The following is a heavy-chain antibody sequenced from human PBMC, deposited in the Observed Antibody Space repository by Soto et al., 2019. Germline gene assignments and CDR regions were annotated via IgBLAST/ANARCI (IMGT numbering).Heavy chain of an antibody. CDR2: IYYSGSGST. J-gene: IGHJ3*01. V-gene: IGHV4-39*01. Sequence: QLQLQESGPGLVKPSETLSLTCTVSSGSITSSTFYWGRIRQPPGRGLEWIGSIYYSGSGSTYNNPSLKSRGTISGDTAKDKSFLILSSGTAADKAVYYCRVAAASPPLPRACGVWGQGTMVTVSS. D-gene: IGHD2-15*01. CDR3: RVAAASPPLPRACGV. CDR1: SGSITSSTFY.